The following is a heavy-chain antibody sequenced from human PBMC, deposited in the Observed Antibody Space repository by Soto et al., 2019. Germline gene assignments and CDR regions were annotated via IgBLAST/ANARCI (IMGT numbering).Heavy chain of an antibody. V-gene: IGHV3-74*01. CDR3: ASGYYGYAVDLEY. J-gene: IGHJ4*02. D-gene: IGHD3-16*01. CDR1: GFIFSNSW. Sequence: EVQLVESGGGSVQPGGSLRLSCAASGFIFSNSWMHWVRQAPGKGLVWVSRINSDGVSLSYADSVQGRFTISRDNAKNTLYLQMNSLRADDTAVYYCASGYYGYAVDLEYWGQGTLVTVSS. CDR2: INSDGVSL.